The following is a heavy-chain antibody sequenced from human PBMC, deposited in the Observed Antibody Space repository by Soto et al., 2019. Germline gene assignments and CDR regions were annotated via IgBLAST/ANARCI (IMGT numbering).Heavy chain of an antibody. CDR3: ARGRRSLTRVIAAAMGGFDI. CDR2: INRNEDT. CDR1: GESFTGYY. V-gene: IGHV4-34*01. Sequence: SDTLSLTCAGYGESFTGYYWNWLRQTSGKGLEWFVEINRNEDTNYTPTLKSRVTISGDTSKRQFSLTLSSVTAADTAVYYCARGRRSLTRVIAAAMGGFDIWGQVTMVTVSS. D-gene: IGHD2-2*01. J-gene: IGHJ3*02.